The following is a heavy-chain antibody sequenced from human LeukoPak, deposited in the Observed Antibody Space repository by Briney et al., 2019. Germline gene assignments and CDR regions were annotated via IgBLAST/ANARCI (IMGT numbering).Heavy chain of an antibody. CDR1: GFTFSSYW. V-gene: IGHV3-33*08. Sequence: GGSLRLSCAASGFTFSSYWMSWVRQAPGKGLEWVAVIWYDGSNKYYADSVKGRFTISRDNSKNTLYLQMNSLRAEDTAVYYCARDFRGYSYGNDAFDIWGQGTMVTVSS. J-gene: IGHJ3*02. CDR3: ARDFRGYSYGNDAFDI. D-gene: IGHD5-18*01. CDR2: IWYDGSNK.